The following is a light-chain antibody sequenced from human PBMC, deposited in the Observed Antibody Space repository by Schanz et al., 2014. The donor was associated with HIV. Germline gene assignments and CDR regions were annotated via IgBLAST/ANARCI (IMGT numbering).Light chain of an antibody. V-gene: IGLV1-51*01. CDR1: ALNLGHNF. CDR3: GAWDSGRRAVV. J-gene: IGLJ2*01. Sequence: QSLLTQPPSVSAAPGQRVTISCSGGALNLGHNFVSWYQQFPGTAPKLLIFADYQRPSEIPDRISGSKFGQSATLAIIGLQAGDEADYYCGAWDSGRRAVVFGGGTKLTVL. CDR2: ADY.